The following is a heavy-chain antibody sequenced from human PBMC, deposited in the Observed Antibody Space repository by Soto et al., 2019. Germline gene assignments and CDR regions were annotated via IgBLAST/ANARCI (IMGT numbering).Heavy chain of an antibody. V-gene: IGHV3-21*01. D-gene: IGHD4-4*01. CDR3: VREGVTNYPEYYIDL. J-gene: IGHJ4*01. CDR1: GFAFYYYN. CDR2: ISGSGIDI. Sequence: PGGPLRPSCAASGFAFYYYNMNWVRQAPGRGLEWVSSISGSGIDIHFTDSVKGPFTISRDNAKTSLYLQMDSLRPEDTAIYYCVREGVTNYPEYYIDLWGHGALVTVSS.